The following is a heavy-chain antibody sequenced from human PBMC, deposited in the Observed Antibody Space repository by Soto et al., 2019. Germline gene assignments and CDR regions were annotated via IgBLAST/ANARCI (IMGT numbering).Heavy chain of an antibody. D-gene: IGHD2-2*02. CDR1: GFTFSSYA. CDR3: AKVRSYTNVAHID. V-gene: IGHV3-23*01. J-gene: IGHJ4*02. CDR2: ISASVSIT. Sequence: GGSLRLSCAASGFTFSSYAMSWVRQAPGKGLEWVSAISASVSITYYADSVKGRFTISRDNSKNTLFLQMNSLRVEDTAVYYCAKVRSYTNVAHIDRGQGTLVTVPS.